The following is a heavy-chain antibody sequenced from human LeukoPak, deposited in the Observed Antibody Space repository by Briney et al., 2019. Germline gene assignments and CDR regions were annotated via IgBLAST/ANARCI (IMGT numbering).Heavy chain of an antibody. D-gene: IGHD6-19*01. CDR1: GFIFSDYY. CDR3: AREHLGVAAADY. V-gene: IGHV3-11*04. J-gene: IGHJ4*02. Sequence: PGGSLRLSCAASGFIFSDYYMSWIRQAPGKGLEWVSYISNSGSIMHYADSLKGRFTISRDNAKNSVYLQMNSLRAEHTAVYYCAREHLGVAAADYWGQGTLVTVSS. CDR2: ISNSGSIM.